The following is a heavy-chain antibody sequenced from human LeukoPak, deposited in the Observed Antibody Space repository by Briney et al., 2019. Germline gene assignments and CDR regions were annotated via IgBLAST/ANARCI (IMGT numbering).Heavy chain of an antibody. CDR2: IYNSGST. J-gene: IGHJ4*02. CDR3: ARTPRGAVAGKAFDY. CDR1: GDSISSGDYY. V-gene: IGHV4-30-2*01. D-gene: IGHD6-19*01. Sequence: SETLSLTCTVSGDSISSGDYYWSWIRQPPGKGLEWIGYIYNSGSTYYIPSLKSRVTISVDRSKNQFSLKLSSVTAADTAVYYCARTPRGAVAGKAFDYWGQGTLVTVSS.